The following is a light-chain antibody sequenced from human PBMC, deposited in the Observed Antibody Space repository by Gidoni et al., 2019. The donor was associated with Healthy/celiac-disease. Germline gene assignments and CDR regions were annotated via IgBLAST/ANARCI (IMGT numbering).Light chain of an antibody. Sequence: QSVLTQPPSASGTPGQRVTISCSGSSSTIGSNYVYWYQQLPGTAPKLLLSRNNQRPSGVPDRFSGSKSGTSASLAISGLRSEDEADYYCAAWDDSLSGWVFGGGTKLTVL. CDR1: SSTIGSNY. V-gene: IGLV1-47*01. CDR3: AAWDDSLSGWV. CDR2: RNN. J-gene: IGLJ3*02.